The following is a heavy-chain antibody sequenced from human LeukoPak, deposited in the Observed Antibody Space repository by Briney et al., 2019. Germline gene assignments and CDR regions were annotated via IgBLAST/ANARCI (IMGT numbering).Heavy chain of an antibody. Sequence: GGSLRLSCVASGFTFSSYAMSWVRQAPGKGLEWVSAISGSGGSTYYADSVKGRFTISKDNAKNALYLQMNSLRAEDTAVYYCARDPKWLDYWGQGTLVTVSS. CDR1: GFTFSSYA. D-gene: IGHD5-12*01. CDR2: ISGSGGST. J-gene: IGHJ4*02. V-gene: IGHV3-23*01. CDR3: ARDPKWLDY.